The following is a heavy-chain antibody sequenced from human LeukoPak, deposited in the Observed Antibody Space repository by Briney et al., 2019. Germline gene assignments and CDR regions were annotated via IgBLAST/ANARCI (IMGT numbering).Heavy chain of an antibody. CDR2: ISSSSSYI. Sequence: GGSLRLSCAASGFTFSSYSMNWVRQAPGKGLEWVSSISSSSSYIYYADSVKGRFTISRDNAKNSLHLQMNSLRAEDTAVYYCARVTNYGASAGSDYWGQGTLVTVSS. CDR1: GFTFSSYS. D-gene: IGHD4-17*01. V-gene: IGHV3-21*01. CDR3: ARVTNYGASAGSDY. J-gene: IGHJ4*02.